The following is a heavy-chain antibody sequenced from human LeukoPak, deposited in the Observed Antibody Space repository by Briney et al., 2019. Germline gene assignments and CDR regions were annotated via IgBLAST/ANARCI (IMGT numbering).Heavy chain of an antibody. CDR3: ATVYGGYGDYYFDY. CDR2: FDPEDGET. J-gene: IGHJ4*02. CDR1: GYTLTELS. Sequence: GASVKVSCKVSGYTLTELSMHWVRQAPGKGLEWMGGFDPEDGETIYAQKFQGRVTMTEDTSTDTAYMELSSLRSEDTAVYYCATVYGGYGDYYFDYWGQGTLVTVSS. V-gene: IGHV1-24*01. D-gene: IGHD4-17*01.